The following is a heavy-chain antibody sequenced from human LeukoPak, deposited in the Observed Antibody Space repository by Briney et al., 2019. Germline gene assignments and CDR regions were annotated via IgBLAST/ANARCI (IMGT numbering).Heavy chain of an antibody. J-gene: IGHJ4*02. V-gene: IGHV3-21*01. D-gene: IGHD4-17*01. CDR3: ARGHTAVTRHFDF. CDR2: ISSGSSAI. Sequence: PGGSLRLSCEASGFTFTTYSMTWVRQAPGKGLEWVSIISSGSSAIFSADALKGRFTISRDDAKDLLYLDMNSLRAEDTAVYYCARGHTAVTRHFDFWGQGTLVTVSS. CDR1: GFTFTTYS.